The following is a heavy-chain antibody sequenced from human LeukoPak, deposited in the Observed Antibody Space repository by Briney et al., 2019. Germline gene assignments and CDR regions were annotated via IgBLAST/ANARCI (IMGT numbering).Heavy chain of an antibody. CDR1: GYSFTSYW. D-gene: IGHD2-2*02. CDR2: IYPGDSDT. CDR3: ARQRYCSSTSCYSFDY. Sequence: GESLKISCQGSGYSFTSYWIGWVRQMPGKGLEWMGIIYPGDSDTRYSPSFQGQVTISADKSISTAYLQWSSLKASDTAMYYCARQRYCSSTSCYSFDYWGQGTLVTVSS. J-gene: IGHJ4*02. V-gene: IGHV5-51*01.